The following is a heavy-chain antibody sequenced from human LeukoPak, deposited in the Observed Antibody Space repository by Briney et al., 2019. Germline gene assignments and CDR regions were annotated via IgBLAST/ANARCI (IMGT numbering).Heavy chain of an antibody. V-gene: IGHV4-39*01. CDR1: GGSISTSYYY. D-gene: IGHD3-16*01. CDR3: ARQVTFGCAYAYYFDY. Sequence: SATLSLTCTVSGGSISTSYYYWGWIRQPPGKGLEWIGNIHNSESTYYNPSLKSRVTISVDTSKNQFSLKLSSVTAADTAVYYCARQVTFGCAYAYYFDYWGQGSLVTVSS. CDR2: IHNSEST. J-gene: IGHJ4*02.